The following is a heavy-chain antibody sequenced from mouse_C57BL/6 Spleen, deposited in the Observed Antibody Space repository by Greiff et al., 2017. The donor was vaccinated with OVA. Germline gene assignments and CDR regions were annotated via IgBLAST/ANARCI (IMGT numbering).Heavy chain of an antibody. J-gene: IGHJ4*01. Sequence: EVKLMESGGGLVQPGGSLSLSCAASGFTFTDYYMSWVRQPPGKALEWLGFIRNKANGYTTEYSASVKGRFTISRDNSQSILYLQMNALRAEDSATYYCARYPYDYDDAMDYWGQGTSVTVSS. D-gene: IGHD2-4*01. CDR1: GFTFTDYY. CDR3: ARYPYDYDDAMDY. V-gene: IGHV7-3*01. CDR2: IRNKANGYTT.